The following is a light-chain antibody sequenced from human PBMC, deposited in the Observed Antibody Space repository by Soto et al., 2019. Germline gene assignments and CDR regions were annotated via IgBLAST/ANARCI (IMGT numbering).Light chain of an antibody. CDR3: QQYNNWPRT. J-gene: IGKJ1*01. CDR2: GAS. Sequence: EIVITQPPATLSVSPGERATLSCRASQSCSSNLAWYQQKPGQAPRLLIYGASTRATGIPARFSGSGSGTEFTLTISSLQSEDFAVYYCQQYNNWPRTFGQGTMVDIK. CDR1: QSCSSN. V-gene: IGKV3-15*01.